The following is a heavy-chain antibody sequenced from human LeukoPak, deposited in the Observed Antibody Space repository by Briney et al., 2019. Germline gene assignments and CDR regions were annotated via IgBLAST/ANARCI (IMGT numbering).Heavy chain of an antibody. CDR1: GFKFNTHN. CDR3: ARVRAGLQAFDT. Sequence: PGGSLRLSCAVSGFKFNTHNLNWVRQAPGKGLEWVSSISSGSEYILYADSVKGRFTVSRDNAKNSLYLQMNSLRAEDTAVYYCARVRAGLQAFDTWGQGTLVTVSS. J-gene: IGHJ5*02. V-gene: IGHV3-21*01. CDR2: ISSGSEYI. D-gene: IGHD4-11*01.